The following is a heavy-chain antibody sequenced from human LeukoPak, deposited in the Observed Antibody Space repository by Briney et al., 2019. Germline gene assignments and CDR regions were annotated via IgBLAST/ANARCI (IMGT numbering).Heavy chain of an antibody. CDR3: ASPYYYDSSGYDVGL. D-gene: IGHD3-22*01. J-gene: IGHJ4*02. CDR1: GGTFSSYA. Sequence: SVKVSCKASGGTFSSYAISWVRQAPGQGLEWMGRIIPILGIANYAQKFQGRVTITADKSTSTAYMELSSLRSEDTAVYYCASPYYYDSSGYDVGLWGQGTLVTVSS. CDR2: IIPILGIA. V-gene: IGHV1-69*04.